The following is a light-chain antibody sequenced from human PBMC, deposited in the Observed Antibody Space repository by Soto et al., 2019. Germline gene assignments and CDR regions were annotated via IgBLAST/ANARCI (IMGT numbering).Light chain of an antibody. CDR3: QQPYSAPFT. V-gene: IGKV1-39*01. CDR2: TAY. J-gene: IGKJ3*01. CDR1: QRLFSF. Sequence: DIQMTQSPSSLSASVGDSVTLTCRASQRLFSFLNWYQQAPGRAPKLLISTAYKLQSGVPSRFSVSESGTEFSLTISSLQPEDFAIYFCQQPYSAPFTFGPGTKVDVK.